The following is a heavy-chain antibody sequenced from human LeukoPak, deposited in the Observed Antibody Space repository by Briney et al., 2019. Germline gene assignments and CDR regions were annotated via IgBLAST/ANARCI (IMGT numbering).Heavy chain of an antibody. CDR2: INNDGTAT. CDR3: ARDYPIGAYDFWSGYSPPLNDAFDI. V-gene: IGHV3-74*01. Sequence: PGGSLRLSCAASGFTFSAYWMHWVRQVPGKGLVWVSRINNDGTATFFADSVKGRFTISRDNAKNSLYLQMNSLRAEDTAVYYCARDYPIGAYDFWSGYSPPLNDAFDIWGQGTMVTVSS. D-gene: IGHD3-3*01. J-gene: IGHJ3*02. CDR1: GFTFSAYW.